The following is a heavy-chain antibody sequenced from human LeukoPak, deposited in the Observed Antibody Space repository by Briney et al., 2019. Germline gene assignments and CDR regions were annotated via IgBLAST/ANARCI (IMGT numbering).Heavy chain of an antibody. V-gene: IGHV1-2*02. CDR2: INPNSGGT. J-gene: IGHJ4*02. CDR3: ARVAAETGSQNYYDSSGYSHFDY. CDR1: GYTFTGYY. Sequence: VASVKVSCKASGYTFTGYYMHWVRQAPGQGLEWMGWINPNSGGTNYAQKFQGRVTMTRDTSISTAYMELSRLRSDDTAVYYCARVAAETGSQNYYDSSGYSHFDYWGQGTLVTVSS. D-gene: IGHD3-22*01.